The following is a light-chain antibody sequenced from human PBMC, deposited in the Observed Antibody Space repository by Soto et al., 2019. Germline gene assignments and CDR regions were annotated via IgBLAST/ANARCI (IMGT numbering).Light chain of an antibody. CDR3: QQYYTDPT. Sequence: EIVLTQSPGTLSLSPGERATLSCRASQSVFNNHIGWYQQKPGQAPRRLIFGASFRATGIPDRFSGSGSGTDFTLTISRLEPEDVAIYYCQQYYTDPTFGRGTRLEIK. J-gene: IGKJ5*01. CDR2: GAS. CDR1: QSVFNNH. V-gene: IGKV3-20*01.